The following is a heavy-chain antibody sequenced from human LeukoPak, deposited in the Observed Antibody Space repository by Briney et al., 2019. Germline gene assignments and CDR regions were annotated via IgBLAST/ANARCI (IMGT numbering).Heavy chain of an antibody. CDR3: ARGGNLEN. CDR2: INEDGGER. D-gene: IGHD1-14*01. CDR1: GYTLNRYW. Sequence: GGSLRLSCAASGYTLNRYWMSWVRQAPGKGLEWVANINEDGGERHYVDSVKGRFTISRDNAKNSLYLQMNSLRAEDTAVYYCARGGNLENWGGGTLVTVSS. V-gene: IGHV3-7*01. J-gene: IGHJ4*02.